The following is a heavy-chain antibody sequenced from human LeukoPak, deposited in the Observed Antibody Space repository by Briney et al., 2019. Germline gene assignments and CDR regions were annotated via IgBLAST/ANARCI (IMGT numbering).Heavy chain of an antibody. V-gene: IGHV1-2*06. D-gene: IGHD5-24*01. CDR1: GYTFTGNY. CDR3: AREGGGFNSWAYFDY. CDR2: INPNSGGT. Sequence: ASVKVSCKTSGYTFTGNYMHWVRQAPGQGLEWIGRINPNSGGTNLAQKFQGRVTMTRDTSISTAYMELSRLRSDDTAVYYCAREGGGFNSWAYFDYWGQGTLVTVSS. J-gene: IGHJ4*02.